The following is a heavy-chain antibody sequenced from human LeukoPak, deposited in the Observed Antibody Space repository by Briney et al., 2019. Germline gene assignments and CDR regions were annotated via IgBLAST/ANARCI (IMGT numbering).Heavy chain of an antibody. CDR1: GFTFEDYA. CDR3: AKLTVPSSPDLSY. D-gene: IGHD4-17*01. V-gene: IGHV3-9*01. Sequence: TGRSLRLSCAASGFTFEDYAMHWVRQAPGKGLEWVSGITWNSGDIGYADSVKGRLTISRDNSKNSLYLQMNSLRPEDTALYYCAKLTVPSSPDLSYWGHGTQVTVSS. J-gene: IGHJ4*01. CDR2: ITWNSGDI.